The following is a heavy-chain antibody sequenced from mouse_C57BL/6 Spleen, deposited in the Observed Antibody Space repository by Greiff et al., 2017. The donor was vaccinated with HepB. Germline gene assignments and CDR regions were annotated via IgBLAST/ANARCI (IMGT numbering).Heavy chain of an antibody. CDR3: ARFDYDWGWDY. D-gene: IGHD2-4*01. CDR2: IDPSDSYT. Sequence: VQLQQSGAELVMPGASVKLSCKASGYTFTSYWMHWVKQRPGQGLEWIGEIDPSDSYTNYNQKFKGKSTLTVDKSSSTAYMQLSSLTSEDSAVYYCARFDYDWGWDYWGQGTTLTVSS. V-gene: IGHV1-69*01. J-gene: IGHJ2*01. CDR1: GYTFTSYW.